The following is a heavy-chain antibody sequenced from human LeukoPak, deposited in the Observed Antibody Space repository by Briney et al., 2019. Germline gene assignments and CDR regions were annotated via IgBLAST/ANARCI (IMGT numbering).Heavy chain of an antibody. CDR1: GVAFSHAW. Sequence: GGSLRLSCAASGVAFSHAWMSWVRQAPGKGLEWVAQIKTTSDGGPTDYAAPVKGRFTISRDDSENMLYLQMNSLKTEDTAVYYCTTSDAFDIWGQGTMVIVSS. J-gene: IGHJ3*02. CDR2: IKTTSDGGPT. V-gene: IGHV3-15*01. CDR3: TTSDAFDI.